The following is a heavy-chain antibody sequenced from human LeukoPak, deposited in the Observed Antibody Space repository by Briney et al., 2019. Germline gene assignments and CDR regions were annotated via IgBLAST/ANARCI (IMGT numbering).Heavy chain of an antibody. V-gene: IGHV4-39*01. D-gene: IGHD2-2*02. CDR2: IYYSGST. CDR3: AGSLVGTVVPAAIEAPGQKAFDY. CDR1: DGSISSSSYY. Sequence: TETLSLTCTVSDGSISSSSYYWGWIRQPPGKGLEWIGSIYYSGSTYYNPSLKSRVTISVDTSKNQFSLKLSSVTAADTAVYYCAGSLVGTVVPAAIEAPGQKAFDYWGQGTLVTVSS. J-gene: IGHJ4*02.